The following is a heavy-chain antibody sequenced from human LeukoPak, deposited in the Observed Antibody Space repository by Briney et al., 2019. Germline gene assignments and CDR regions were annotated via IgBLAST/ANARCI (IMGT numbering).Heavy chain of an antibody. J-gene: IGHJ6*02. CDR3: ARDPGRYDFWSGYYTPYYYYGMDV. CDR2: IWYDGSNK. CDR1: GFSFSSYG. V-gene: IGHV3-33*01. D-gene: IGHD3-3*01. Sequence: GRSLRLSCAAAGFSFSSYGMHWVRQAPGKGLEWLAVIWYDGSNKYYADSVKGRFTISRDNSKNTLYLQMNSLRAEDTAVYYCARDPGRYDFWSGYYTPYYYYGMDVWGQGTTVTVSS.